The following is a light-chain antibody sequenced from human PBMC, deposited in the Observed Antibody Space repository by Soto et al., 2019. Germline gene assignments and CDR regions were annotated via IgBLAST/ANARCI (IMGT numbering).Light chain of an antibody. CDR3: QQYDTLQFT. CDR2: DAT. Sequence: DIQMTQSPSSLSASVGERVTITCQASQDISNYLNWYQQRPGKAPKLLIYDATKLETGVPSRFSGSGSGTDFTFTISSLQPEDIATYYCQQYDTLQFTFGPGTKVNV. V-gene: IGKV1-33*01. CDR1: QDISNY. J-gene: IGKJ3*01.